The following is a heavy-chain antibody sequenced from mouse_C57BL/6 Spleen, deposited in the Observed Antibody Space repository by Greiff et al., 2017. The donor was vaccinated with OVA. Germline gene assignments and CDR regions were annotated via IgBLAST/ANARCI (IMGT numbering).Heavy chain of an antibody. J-gene: IGHJ4*01. CDR1: GYTFTDYY. Sequence: VQLQQSGPELVKPGASVKISCKASGYTFTDYYMNWVKQSHGQSLEWIGDINPNNGGTSYNQKFKGKATLTVDKSSSTAYMELRSLTSEDSAVYYCARKRDSNFFMDYWGQGTSVTVSS. V-gene: IGHV1-26*01. CDR3: ARKRDSNFFMDY. D-gene: IGHD2-5*01. CDR2: INPNNGGT.